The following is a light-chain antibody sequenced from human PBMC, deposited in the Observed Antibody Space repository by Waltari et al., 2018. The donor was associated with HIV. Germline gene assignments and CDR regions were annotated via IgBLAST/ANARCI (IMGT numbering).Light chain of an antibody. CDR3: QVWDFRSDEVI. Sequence: SYMLTQSPSVSVAPGQTAAITCGGNDIGSKRVHWYQHKSGQAPVLIIYDDDDRPSGSPERFSGSNSANTATRTSTRVEAGDEADYFCQVWDFRSDEVIFGGGTKMTVL. V-gene: IGLV3-21*02. CDR1: DIGSKR. J-gene: IGLJ2*01. CDR2: DDD.